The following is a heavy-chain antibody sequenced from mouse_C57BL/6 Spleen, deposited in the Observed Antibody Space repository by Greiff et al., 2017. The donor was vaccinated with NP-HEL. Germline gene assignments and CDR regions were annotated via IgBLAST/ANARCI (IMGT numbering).Heavy chain of an antibody. CDR1: GYTFTDYY. Sequence: VQLQQSGPELVKPGASVKISCKASGYTFTDYYMNWVKQSHGKSLEWIGDINPNNGGTSYNQKFKGKATLTVDKSSSTAYMELRSLTSEDSAVYYCARGAQAPWFAYWGQGTLVTVSA. CDR2: INPNNGGT. D-gene: IGHD3-2*02. V-gene: IGHV1-26*01. J-gene: IGHJ3*01. CDR3: ARGAQAPWFAY.